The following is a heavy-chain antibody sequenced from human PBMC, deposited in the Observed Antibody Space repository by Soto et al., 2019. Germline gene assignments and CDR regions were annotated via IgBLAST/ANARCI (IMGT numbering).Heavy chain of an antibody. CDR1: GFTFSSYW. Sequence: GGSLRLSCAASGFTFSSYWMSWVRQAPGKGLEWVANIKQGGSEKYYVDSVKGRFTISRDNAKNSLYLQMNSLRAEDTAVYYCARDAAASGYDFSDYWGQGTLVTVSS. CDR2: IKQGGSEK. CDR3: ARDAAASGYDFSDY. V-gene: IGHV3-7*05. D-gene: IGHD5-12*01. J-gene: IGHJ4*02.